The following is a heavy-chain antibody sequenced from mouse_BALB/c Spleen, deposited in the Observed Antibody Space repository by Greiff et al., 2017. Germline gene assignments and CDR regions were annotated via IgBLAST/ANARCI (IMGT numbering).Heavy chain of an antibody. Sequence: EVKLMESGGGLVKPGGSLKLSCAASGFTFSSYAMSWVRQTPEKRLEWVASISSGGSTYYPDSVKGRFTISRDNARNILYLQMSSLRSEDTAMYYCARGYGNYLYYAMDYWGQGTSVTVSS. CDR3: ARGYGNYLYYAMDY. J-gene: IGHJ4*01. V-gene: IGHV5-6-5*01. CDR1: GFTFSSYA. CDR2: ISSGGST. D-gene: IGHD2-10*02.